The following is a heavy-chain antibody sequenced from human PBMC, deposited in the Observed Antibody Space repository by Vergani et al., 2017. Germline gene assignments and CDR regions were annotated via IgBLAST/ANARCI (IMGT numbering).Heavy chain of an antibody. CDR3: ARVSEYCSSTSCLYCFDY. CDR2: ISSSSSYI. V-gene: IGHV3-21*01. Sequence: EVQLVESGGGLVKPGGSLRLSCAASGFTFSSYSMNWVRQAPGKGLEWVSSISSSSSYIYYADSVKGRFTISRDNAKNSLYLQMNSLRAEDTAVYYCARVSEYCSSTSCLYCFDYWGQGTLVTVSS. CDR1: GFTFSSYS. J-gene: IGHJ4*02. D-gene: IGHD2-2*01.